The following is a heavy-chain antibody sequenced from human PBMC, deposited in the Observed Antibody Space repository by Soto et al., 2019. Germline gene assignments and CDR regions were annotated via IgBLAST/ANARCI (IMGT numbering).Heavy chain of an antibody. CDR3: ARQRTSVVTQAYFDS. CDR1: GDSINNRSYY. Sequence: SETLSLTCTVTGDSINNRSYYWGWIRQPPGKGLEWIGSIYYSGSTYNNPSLKGRVSMSVDTSKNQFSLKLRSVTAADTALYYCARQRTSVVTQAYFDSWGQGSLVTVS. J-gene: IGHJ4*02. CDR2: IYYSGST. V-gene: IGHV4-39*01. D-gene: IGHD2-21*02.